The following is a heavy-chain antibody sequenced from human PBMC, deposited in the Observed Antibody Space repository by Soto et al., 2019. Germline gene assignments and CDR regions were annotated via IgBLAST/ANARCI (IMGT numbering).Heavy chain of an antibody. CDR2: IIGIFGTA. V-gene: IGHV1-69*12. D-gene: IGHD1-7*01. Sequence: QVQLVQSGAEVKKPGSSVKVSCKASRGTFSSYAISWVRQAPGQGREWMRGIIGIFGTANYAQKFQGRVTITADESISTPYMELSSLRSEDTAVYYCALLLTGTTYPFDYWGQGTLVTVSS. CDR1: RGTFSSYA. J-gene: IGHJ4*02. CDR3: ALLLTGTTYPFDY.